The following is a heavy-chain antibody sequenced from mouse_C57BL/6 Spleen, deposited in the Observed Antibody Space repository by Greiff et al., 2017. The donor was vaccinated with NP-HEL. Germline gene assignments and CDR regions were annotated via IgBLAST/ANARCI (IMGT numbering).Heavy chain of an antibody. J-gene: IGHJ2*01. D-gene: IGHD1-1*01. Sequence: QVTLKESGPGILQPSQSLSLTCSFSGFSLSTFGMGVGWIRQPSGKGLEWLAHIWWDDDKYYNPALKSGLIISKDTSKNQVFLKIANVDTADTATYYCARIVDGRDYFAYWGQGTTLTVSS. CDR2: IWWDDDK. CDR1: GFSLSTFGMG. V-gene: IGHV8-8*01. CDR3: ARIVDGRDYFAY.